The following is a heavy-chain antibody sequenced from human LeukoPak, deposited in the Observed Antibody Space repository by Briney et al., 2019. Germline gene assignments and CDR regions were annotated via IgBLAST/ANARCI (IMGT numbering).Heavy chain of an antibody. CDR2: ISSSSSMM. D-gene: IGHD7-27*01. CDR1: GFTFSDYS. J-gene: IGHJ4*02. CDR3: ARDPPNWGFGY. V-gene: IGHV3-48*01. Sequence: GGSRRLSCAASGFTFSDYSMNWVRQAPGKGLEWISYISSSSSMMYYADSVKGRFIISRDNAKKSLYLRMNSLRVEDTAVYYCARDPPNWGFGYWGQGTLVTVSS.